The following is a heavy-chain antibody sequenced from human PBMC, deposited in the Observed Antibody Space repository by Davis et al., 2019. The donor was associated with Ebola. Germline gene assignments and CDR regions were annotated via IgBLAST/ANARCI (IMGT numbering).Heavy chain of an antibody. CDR3: ARDAGEETIFGEYYYYMDV. J-gene: IGHJ6*03. CDR2: ISYDGSNK. Sequence: GESLKISCAASGFTFSSYAMHWVRQAPGKGLEWVAVISYDGSNKYYADSVKGRFTISRDNSKNTLYLQMNSLRAEDTAVYYCARDAGEETIFGEYYYYMDVWGKGTTVTVSS. CDR1: GFTFSSYA. D-gene: IGHD3-3*01. V-gene: IGHV3-30-3*01.